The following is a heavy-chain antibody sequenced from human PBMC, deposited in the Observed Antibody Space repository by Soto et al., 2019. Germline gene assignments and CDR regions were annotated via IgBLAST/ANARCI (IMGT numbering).Heavy chain of an antibody. CDR3: AHRPLRSLRWDWFDP. V-gene: IGHV2-5*01. D-gene: IGHD4-17*01. CDR1: GFSLSTSGVG. CDR2: IYWNDDK. Sequence: QITLKESGPTLVKPTQTLTLTCTFSGFSLSTSGVGVGWIRQPPGKALEWLALIYWNDDKRYSPSLKSRLTITKDTSKNQVVLRMTNMDPVDTATYYCAHRPLRSLRWDWFDPWGQGTLVTVSS. J-gene: IGHJ5*02.